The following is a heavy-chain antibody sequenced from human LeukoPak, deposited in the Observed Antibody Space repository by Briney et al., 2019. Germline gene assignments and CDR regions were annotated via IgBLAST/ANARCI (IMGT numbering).Heavy chain of an antibody. J-gene: IGHJ6*02. V-gene: IGHV3-21*01. Sequence: GGSLRLSCAASGFTFSSYSMNWVRQAPGKGLEGVSSISSSSSYIYYADSVKGRFTISRDNAKNSLYLQMNSLRAEDTAVYYCARRFVEAVVVVAAAPRHYYGMDVWGQGTTVTVSS. CDR1: GFTFSSYS. CDR3: ARRFVEAVVVVAAAPRHYYGMDV. D-gene: IGHD2-15*01. CDR2: ISSSSSYI.